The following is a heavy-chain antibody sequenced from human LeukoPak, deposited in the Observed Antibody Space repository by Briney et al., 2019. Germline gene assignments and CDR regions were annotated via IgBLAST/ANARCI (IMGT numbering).Heavy chain of an antibody. V-gene: IGHV1-18*01. D-gene: IGHD2-15*01. Sequence: GESLKISCKGSGYSFTSYGISWVRQAPGQGLEWMGWISAYNGNTNYAQKLQGRVTMTTDTSTSTAYMELRSLRSDDTAVYYCARGYCSGGSCYSDWFDPWGQGTLVTVSS. J-gene: IGHJ5*02. CDR3: ARGYCSGGSCYSDWFDP. CDR1: GYSFTSYG. CDR2: ISAYNGNT.